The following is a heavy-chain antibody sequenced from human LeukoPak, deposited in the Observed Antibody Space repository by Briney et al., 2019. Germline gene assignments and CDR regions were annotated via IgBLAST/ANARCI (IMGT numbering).Heavy chain of an antibody. CDR2: ISAYNGNT. J-gene: IGHJ5*02. D-gene: IGHD2-15*01. CDR1: GYTFTNYG. Sequence: ASVKVTCKASGYTFTNYGITWVRQAPGQGLEWMGWISAYNGNTNYAQKLQGRVTMTTDTSTSTAYMELKSLTSDDTAVYYCARGGSDCSGGNCPYSWFDPWGQGTLVTVSS. V-gene: IGHV1-18*01. CDR3: ARGGSDCSGGNCPYSWFDP.